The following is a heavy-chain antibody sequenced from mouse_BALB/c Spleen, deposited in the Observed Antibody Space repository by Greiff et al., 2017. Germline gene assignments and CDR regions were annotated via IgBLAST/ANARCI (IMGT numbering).Heavy chain of an antibody. D-gene: IGHD2-3*01. J-gene: IGHJ4*01. Sequence: EVKLQESGPGLVKPSQSLSLTCTVTGYSITSDYAWNWIRQFPGNKLEWMGYISYSGSTSYNPSLKSRISITRDTSKNQFFLQLNSVTTEDTATYYCARESDGYSYYYAMDYWGQGTSVTVSS. CDR3: ARESDGYSYYYAMDY. V-gene: IGHV3-2*02. CDR1: GYSITSDYA. CDR2: ISYSGST.